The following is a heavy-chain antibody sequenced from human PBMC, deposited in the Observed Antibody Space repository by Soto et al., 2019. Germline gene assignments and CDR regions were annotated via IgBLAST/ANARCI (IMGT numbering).Heavy chain of an antibody. V-gene: IGHV3-64D*06. CDR3: VKILQYSYGLPH. Sequence: PGESLRLSCSASGFTFSSYAMHWVRQAPGKGLEYVSVISSNGGSTYYADSVKGRFTISRDNSRNTLYLQMSSLRAEDTAVYYCVKILQYSYGLPHWGQGT. CDR2: ISSNGGST. J-gene: IGHJ4*02. D-gene: IGHD5-18*01. CDR1: GFTFSSYA.